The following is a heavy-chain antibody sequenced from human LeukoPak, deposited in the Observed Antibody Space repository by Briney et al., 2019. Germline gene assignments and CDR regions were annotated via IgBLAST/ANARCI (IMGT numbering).Heavy chain of an antibody. CDR3: AKSRGYCSSTSCYVGY. D-gene: IGHD2-2*01. Sequence: GGSLRLSCAASGFTFSSYGMSWVRQAPGKGLEWVSAISGSGGSTYYADSVKGRFTISRDNSKNTLYLQMNSLRAEDTAVYYCAKSRGYCSSTSCYVGYWGQGTLVTVSS. J-gene: IGHJ4*02. CDR1: GFTFSSYG. CDR2: ISGSGGST. V-gene: IGHV3-23*01.